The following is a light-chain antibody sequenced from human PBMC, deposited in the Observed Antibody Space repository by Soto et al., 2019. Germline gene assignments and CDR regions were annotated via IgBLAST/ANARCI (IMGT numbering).Light chain of an antibody. CDR2: KAS. CDR1: QSISSW. J-gene: IGKJ1*01. V-gene: IGKV1-5*03. Sequence: DIQMTQSPSTLSASVGDRVTITCRASQSISSWVAWYQQKPGKGPKLLIYKASHLESGVPSRFSGSGSGTEFTFTISSLQPGDFATYYCQPYNSYPWTFGHGTKVDIK. CDR3: QPYNSYPWT.